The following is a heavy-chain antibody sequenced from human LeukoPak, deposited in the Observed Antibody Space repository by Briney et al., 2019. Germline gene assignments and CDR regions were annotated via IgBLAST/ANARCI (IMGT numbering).Heavy chain of an antibody. CDR3: GGPGGYGVRGVIRS. CDR2: IYYSGST. D-gene: IGHD3-10*01. J-gene: IGHJ5*02. V-gene: IGHV4-39*01. Sequence: SETLSVTSTVSGGSISSSSYYWGWIRQPPGKGLEWIGRIYYSGSTYYNPSLKSRVTISVDMSKNQFSRKLSSVTAAATAFYYGGGPGGYGVRGVIRSWGQGTLVTVSS. CDR1: GGSISSSSYY.